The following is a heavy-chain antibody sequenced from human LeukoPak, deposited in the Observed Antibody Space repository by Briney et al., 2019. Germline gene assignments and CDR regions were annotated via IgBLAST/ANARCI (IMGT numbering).Heavy chain of an antibody. Sequence: GGSLRLSCAASGFTFSSYWMSWVRQAPGKGLEWVANIKQDGSEKYYVDSVKGRFTISRDNAKNSLYLQMNSLRAEDTAVYYCARYVVVPAAYYYYGMDVWGKGTTVTVSS. CDR3: ARYVVVPAAYYYYGMDV. V-gene: IGHV3-7*03. D-gene: IGHD2-2*01. J-gene: IGHJ6*04. CDR1: GFTFSSYW. CDR2: IKQDGSEK.